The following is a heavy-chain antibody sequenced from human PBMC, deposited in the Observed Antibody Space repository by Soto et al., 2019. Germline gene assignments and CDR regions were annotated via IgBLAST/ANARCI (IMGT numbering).Heavy chain of an antibody. CDR3: ARDLRRWFDP. CDR1: GGSISSYY. V-gene: IGHV4-59*01. J-gene: IGHJ5*02. CDR2: IYYSGST. Sequence: SETLSLTCTVSGGSISSYYWSWIRQPPGKGLEWIGYIYYSGSTNYNPSLKSRVTISVDTSKNQFSLKLSSVTAADTAVYYCARDLRRWFDPWGQGTLVTVSS.